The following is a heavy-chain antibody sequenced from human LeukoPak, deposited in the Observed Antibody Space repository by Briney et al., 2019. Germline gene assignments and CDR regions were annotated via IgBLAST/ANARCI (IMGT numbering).Heavy chain of an antibody. D-gene: IGHD3-10*01. CDR1: GFTFDDYA. CDR3: AKDYYGSGSFHYANTFDI. V-gene: IGHV3-9*01. CDR2: ISWNSGSI. Sequence: GGSLRLSCAASGFTFDDYAMHWVRQAPGKGLEWVSGISWNSGSIGYADSVKGRFTISRDNAKNSLYLQMNSLRAGDTALYYCAKDYYGSGSFHYANTFDIWGQGTMVTVSS. J-gene: IGHJ3*02.